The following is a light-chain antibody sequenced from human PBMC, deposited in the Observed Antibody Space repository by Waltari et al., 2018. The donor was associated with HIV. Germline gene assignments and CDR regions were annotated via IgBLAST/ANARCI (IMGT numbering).Light chain of an antibody. CDR1: SRDVGGYNY. CDR2: DVS. CDR3: SSYTSSSTFYVV. V-gene: IGLV2-14*01. J-gene: IGLJ2*01. Sequence: QSALTQPASVSGSPGQSITISCTGPSRDVGGYNYDSWYQQHPGKAPKLLIYDVSNRPSGVSNRFSGSKSGNTASLTISGLQAEDEADYYCSSYTSSSTFYVVFGGGTKLTVL.